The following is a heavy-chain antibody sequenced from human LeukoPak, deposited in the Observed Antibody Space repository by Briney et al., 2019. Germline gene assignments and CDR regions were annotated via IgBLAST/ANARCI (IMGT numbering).Heavy chain of an antibody. CDR1: GFTVSSNY. V-gene: IGHV3-66*01. Sequence: PGGSLRLSCAASGFTVSSNYMSWVRQAPGKGLEWVSVIYSGGSTYYADSVKGRFTISRDNSKNTLYLQMNSLRAEDTAVYYCTRENRATNGRFHFDYWGQGTLVTVSS. J-gene: IGHJ4*02. CDR3: TRENRATNGRFHFDY. D-gene: IGHD1-14*01. CDR2: IYSGGST.